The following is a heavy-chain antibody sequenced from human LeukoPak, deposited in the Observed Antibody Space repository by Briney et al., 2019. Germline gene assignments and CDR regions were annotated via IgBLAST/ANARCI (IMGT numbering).Heavy chain of an antibody. CDR2: ISYDGSNK. CDR3: AKGGDGYNLDY. V-gene: IGHV3-30*04. Sequence: GGSLRLSCVASGFTFSSYAMHWVRQAPGKGLEWVAVISYDGSNKYYADSVKGRFTISRDNSKNTLYLQMNSLRAEDTAVYYCAKGGDGYNLDYWGQGTLVTVSS. D-gene: IGHD5-24*01. J-gene: IGHJ4*02. CDR1: GFTFSSYA.